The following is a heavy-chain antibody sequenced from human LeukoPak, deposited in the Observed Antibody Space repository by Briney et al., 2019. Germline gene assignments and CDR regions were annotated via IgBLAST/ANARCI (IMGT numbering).Heavy chain of an antibody. Sequence: SETLSLTCTVSGGSISSHYWSWIRQPPGKGLEWIGYIYYSGSTNYNPSLKSRVTISVDTSKNQFSLKLSSVTAADTAVYYCARDSARTRGSYYIGAFDIWGKGTMVTVSS. CDR2: IYYSGST. V-gene: IGHV4-59*11. CDR1: GGSISSHY. D-gene: IGHD1-26*01. CDR3: ARDSARTRGSYYIGAFDI. J-gene: IGHJ3*02.